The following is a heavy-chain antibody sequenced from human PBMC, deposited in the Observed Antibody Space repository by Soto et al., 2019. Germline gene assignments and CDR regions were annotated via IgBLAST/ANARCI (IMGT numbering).Heavy chain of an antibody. J-gene: IGHJ6*02. CDR3: ARFNRIAAAGTDYYYGMTS. CDR1: GGSISSYY. CDR2: IYYSGST. D-gene: IGHD6-13*01. Sequence: PSETLSLTCTVSGGSISSYYWSWIRQPPGKGLEWIGYIYYSGSTNYNPSLKSRVTISVDTSKNQFSLKLSSVTAADTAVYYCARFNRIAAAGTDYYYGMTSGAKGPRSPSP. V-gene: IGHV4-59*01.